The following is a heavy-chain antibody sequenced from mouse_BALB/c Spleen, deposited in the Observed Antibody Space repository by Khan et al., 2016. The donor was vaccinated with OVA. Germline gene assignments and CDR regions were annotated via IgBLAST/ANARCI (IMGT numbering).Heavy chain of an antibody. CDR1: GYTFTNYG. CDR3: ARRKPYGYFDL. Sequence: QIQLVQSGPELKKPGETVKISCKASGYTFTNYGMNWVKQAPGKGLKWMGWINTYTGEPTYADDFKGRFAFTLDTSASTAYLQLNNLKNEDTAKYSVARRKPYGYFDLWGAGTTVTVSA. CDR2: INTYTGEP. J-gene: IGHJ1*01. V-gene: IGHV9-3-1*01.